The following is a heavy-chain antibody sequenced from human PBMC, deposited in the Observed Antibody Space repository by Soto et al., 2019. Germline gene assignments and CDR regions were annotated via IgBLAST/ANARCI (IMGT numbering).Heavy chain of an antibody. CDR1: GFTFSVVA. CDR3: AKEVSLGSTVDLGY. Sequence: PGGSLRLSCAASGFTFSVVAMSWVRQSPGKGLEWVSTISGSGGSTYYADAVKGRFTISRDNSMGTLYLQMKSLRVEDTAIYYCAKEVSLGSTVDLGYWGQGALVTVSS. V-gene: IGHV3-23*01. CDR2: ISGSGGST. D-gene: IGHD7-27*01. J-gene: IGHJ4*02.